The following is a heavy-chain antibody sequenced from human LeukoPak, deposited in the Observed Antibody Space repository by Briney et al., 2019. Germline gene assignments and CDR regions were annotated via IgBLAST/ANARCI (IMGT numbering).Heavy chain of an antibody. D-gene: IGHD2-8*01. V-gene: IGHV4-34*01. CDR2: INHSGST. J-gene: IGHJ4*02. CDR3: ARRRGNAMVYATKFDY. Sequence: SETLSLTCAVYGGSFSGYYWSWIRQPPGKGLEWIGEINHSGSTNYNPSLKSRVTISVDTSKNQFSLKLRSVTAADTAVYYCARRRGNAMVYATKFDYWGQGTLVTVSS. CDR1: GGSFSGYY.